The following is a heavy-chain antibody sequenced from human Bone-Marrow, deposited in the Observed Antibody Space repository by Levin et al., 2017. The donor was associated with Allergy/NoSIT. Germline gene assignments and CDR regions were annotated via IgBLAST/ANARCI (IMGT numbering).Heavy chain of an antibody. J-gene: IGHJ4*02. CDR3: TRTLGYCSGDSCYYYFEH. V-gene: IGHV4-38-2*01. CDR2: ISQSGST. D-gene: IGHD2-15*01. CDR1: GYSISSGYS. Sequence: PSETLSLTCGVSGYSISSGYSWGWIRQPPGKGLEWMGSISQSGSTHYNPSLKSRVTISLDTSKNQFSLGLSSVTAADTAVYFCTRTLGYCSGDSCYYYFEHWGQGDLVTVSS.